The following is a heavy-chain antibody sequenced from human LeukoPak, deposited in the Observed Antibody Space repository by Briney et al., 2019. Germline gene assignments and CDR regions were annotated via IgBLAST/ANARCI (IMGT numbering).Heavy chain of an antibody. CDR2: IYYSGST. J-gene: IGHJ4*02. Sequence: SETLSLTCTVSGGSISSYYWSWIRQPPGKGLEWIGYIYYSGSTNYNPSLKSRVTISVDTSKNQFSLKLSSVTAADTAVYYCARYSYGSVVFDYWGQGTLVTVS. V-gene: IGHV4-59*08. D-gene: IGHD5-18*01. CDR1: GGSISSYY. CDR3: ARYSYGSVVFDY.